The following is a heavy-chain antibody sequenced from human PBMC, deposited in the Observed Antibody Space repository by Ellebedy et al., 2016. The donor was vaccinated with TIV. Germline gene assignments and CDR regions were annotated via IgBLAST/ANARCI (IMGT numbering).Heavy chain of an antibody. D-gene: IGHD2-8*01. V-gene: IGHV3-21*01. CDR2: ISSSSYI. CDR1: GFTFSSYS. CDR3: ARDLYYGIDF. Sequence: GESLKISCAASGFTFSSYSMNWVRQAPGKGLEWVSSISSSSYIYCADSVKGRFTISRDNAKNTLYLQMNSLRADDTAVYYCARDLYYGIDFWGQGTTVTVSS. J-gene: IGHJ6*02.